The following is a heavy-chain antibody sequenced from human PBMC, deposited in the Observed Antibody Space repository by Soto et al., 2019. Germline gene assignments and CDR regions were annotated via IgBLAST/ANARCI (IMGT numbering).Heavy chain of an antibody. D-gene: IGHD3-3*01. Sequence: QVPLVQSGAEVKKPGSSVKVSCKASGGTFSSYTISWVRQAPGQGLEWMGRIIPILGIANYAQKFQGRVTITADKSTSTAYMELSSLRSEDTPVYYYAYYANYDFWSGYRFDYWGQGTLVTVSS. CDR2: IIPILGIA. CDR1: GGTFSSYT. J-gene: IGHJ4*02. CDR3: AYYANYDFWSGYRFDY. V-gene: IGHV1-69*02.